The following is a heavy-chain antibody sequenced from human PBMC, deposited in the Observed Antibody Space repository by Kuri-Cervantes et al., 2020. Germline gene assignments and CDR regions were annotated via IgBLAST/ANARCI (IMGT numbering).Heavy chain of an antibody. V-gene: IGHV3-30*04. CDR1: GFPFITYA. Sequence: LSLTCAASGFPFITYAMHWVRQAPDKGLEWVAIISYDGSNKYYADSVKGRFTISRDNSKNTLYLLMNGLRAEDTAVYYCASPARGNYFEYWGQGTLVTVSS. CDR3: ASPARGNYFEY. CDR2: ISYDGSNK. J-gene: IGHJ4*02. D-gene: IGHD3-16*01.